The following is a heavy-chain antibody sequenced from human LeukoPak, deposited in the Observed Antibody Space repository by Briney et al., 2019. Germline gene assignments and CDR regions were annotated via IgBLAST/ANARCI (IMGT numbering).Heavy chain of an antibody. CDR3: AITYSGYGWKYYFDY. D-gene: IGHD5-12*01. V-gene: IGHV1-24*01. CDR1: GYTLTELS. J-gene: IGHJ4*02. Sequence: ASVKVSCKVSGYTLTELSMHWVRQAPGKGLEWMGGFDPEDGETIYAQKFQGRVTMTEDTSTDTAYMELSSLRSEDTAVYYCAITYSGYGWKYYFDYWGQGTPVTVSS. CDR2: FDPEDGET.